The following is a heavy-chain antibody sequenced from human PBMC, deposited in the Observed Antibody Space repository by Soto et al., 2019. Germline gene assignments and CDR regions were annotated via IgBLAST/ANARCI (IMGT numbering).Heavy chain of an antibody. CDR2: IIPIFPTP. Sequence: QVQLVQSGAEVKKPGSSVKISCKASGGTFRTNAFSWVRQAPGQGLEWMGGIIPIFPTPAYAQKFQSRVSITAEESTSTTYMELSSLRSEETAIYYCARDKDRLQLRGNYYDIMDVWGQGTTVTVSS. V-gene: IGHV1-69*12. D-gene: IGHD5-12*01. J-gene: IGHJ6*02. CDR1: GGTFRTNA. CDR3: ARDKDRLQLRGNYYDIMDV.